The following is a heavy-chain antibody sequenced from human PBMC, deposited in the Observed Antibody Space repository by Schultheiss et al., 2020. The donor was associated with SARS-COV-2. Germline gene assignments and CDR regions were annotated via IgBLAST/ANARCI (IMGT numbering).Heavy chain of an antibody. J-gene: IGHJ4*02. CDR3: ARGYYYDSSGSPFDY. D-gene: IGHD3-22*01. CDR1: GGSFSGYY. Sequence: SETLSLTCAVHGGSFSGYYWSWIRQPPGKGLEWIGEINHSGSTNYNPSLKSRVTISVDTSKNQFSLKLSSVTAADTAVYYCARGYYYDSSGSPFDYWGQGTLVTVSS. V-gene: IGHV4-34*01. CDR2: INHSGST.